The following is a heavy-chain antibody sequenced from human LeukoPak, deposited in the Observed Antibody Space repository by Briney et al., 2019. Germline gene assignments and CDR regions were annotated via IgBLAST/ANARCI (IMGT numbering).Heavy chain of an antibody. D-gene: IGHD1-14*01. CDR1: GYTFTSYY. J-gene: IGHJ4*02. CDR2: INPSGGST. V-gene: IGHV1-46*01. CDR3: ATVQTEYYFDY. Sequence: GASVKVSCKASGYTFTSYYMHWVRQVPGQGLEWMGIINPSGGSTSYAQKFQGRVTMTEDTSTDTAYMELSSLRSEDTAVYYCATVQTEYYFDYWGQGTLVTVSS.